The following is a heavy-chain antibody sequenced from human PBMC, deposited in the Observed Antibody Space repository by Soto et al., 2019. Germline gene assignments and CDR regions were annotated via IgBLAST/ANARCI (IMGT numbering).Heavy chain of an antibody. CDR2: IIGSGGST. V-gene: IGHV3-23*01. J-gene: IGHJ4*02. CDR1: GCTFISYA. CDR3: AKGTSYSNHYFDY. Sequence: GGSLILSCAASGCTFISYAMSWVSQAAGKGLDCVSSIIGSGGSTYYADSVKGRFTISRDNSKNTLYLQMNSLRAEDTAIYYCAKGTSYSNHYFDYWGQGALVTVSS. D-gene: IGHD4-4*01.